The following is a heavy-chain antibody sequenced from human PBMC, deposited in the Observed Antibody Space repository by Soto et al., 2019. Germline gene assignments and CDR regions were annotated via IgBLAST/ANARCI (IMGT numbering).Heavy chain of an antibody. CDR1: EFTFSSYR. J-gene: IGHJ6*03. CDR3: ARGVFLAPTYYIDV. V-gene: IGHV3-21*01. D-gene: IGHD3-3*01. Sequence: EVQLVESGGGLVKPGGSLRLLCAASEFTFSSYRMNWVRRAPGKGLEWVSSISSSSEDIYYADSVKGRFTASRDNAKNSLYLQMNSLRADDTAVYYCARGVFLAPTYYIDVWGKGTTVTVSS. CDR2: ISSSSEDI.